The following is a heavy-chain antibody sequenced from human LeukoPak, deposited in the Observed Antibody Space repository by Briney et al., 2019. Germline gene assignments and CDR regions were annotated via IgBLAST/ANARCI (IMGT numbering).Heavy chain of an antibody. CDR1: GGTFSSYA. V-gene: IGHV1-69*13. Sequence: SVKVSCKASGGTFSSYAISWVRQAPGQGLEWMGGIIPIFGTANYAQKFQGRVTITADESTSTAYMELSSLRSEDTAVYYCAREERYYDILTTNYYYGMDVWGQGTTVTVSS. CDR3: AREERYYDILTTNYYYGMDV. D-gene: IGHD3-9*01. J-gene: IGHJ6*02. CDR2: IIPIFGTA.